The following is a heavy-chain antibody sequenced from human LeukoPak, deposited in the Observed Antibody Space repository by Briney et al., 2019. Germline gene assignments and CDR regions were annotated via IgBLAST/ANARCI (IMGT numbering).Heavy chain of an antibody. J-gene: IGHJ4*02. CDR2: IIPIFGTA. CDR3: ARDQSGYSYGYDFDY. V-gene: IGHV1-69*01. D-gene: IGHD5-18*01. CDR1: GGTFSSYA. Sequence: ASVKVSCKASGGTFSSYAISWVRQAPGQGLEWMGGIIPIFGTANYAQKFQGRVTITADESTSTAYMELSRLRSDDTAVYYCARDQSGYSYGYDFDYWGQGTLVTVSS.